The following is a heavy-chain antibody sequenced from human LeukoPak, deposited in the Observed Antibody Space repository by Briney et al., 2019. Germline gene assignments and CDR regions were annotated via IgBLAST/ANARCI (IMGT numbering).Heavy chain of an antibody. D-gene: IGHD1-26*01. J-gene: IGHJ4*02. V-gene: IGHV3-74*01. CDR3: ARGTSGGYFDY. CDR1: GFTFSSFW. CDR2: INSDGFST. Sequence: AGSLRLSCAASGFTFSSFWIHWVRQVPGKGLVWVSRINSDGFSTSYADSVKGRFTISRDNAKNTLYLQMNSLRAEDTAVYYCARGTSGGYFDYWGQGTLVTVSS.